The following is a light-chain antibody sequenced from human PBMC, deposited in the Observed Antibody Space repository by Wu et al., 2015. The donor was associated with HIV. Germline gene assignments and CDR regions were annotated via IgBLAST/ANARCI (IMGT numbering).Light chain of an antibody. Sequence: DIQMTQFPSSLSASVGVRVTITCRASQAISGYLAWYQQKPGKAPRLLIFAASSLQSGVPSRFRGSGSGTDFTLTIDRLLPEDVATYYCQKCNDAPWTFGQGTKVEIK. J-gene: IGKJ1*01. CDR2: AAS. V-gene: IGKV1-27*01. CDR1: QAISGY. CDR3: QKCNDAPWT.